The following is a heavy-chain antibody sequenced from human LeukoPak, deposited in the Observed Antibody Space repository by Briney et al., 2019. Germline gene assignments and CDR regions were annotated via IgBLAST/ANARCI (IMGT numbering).Heavy chain of an antibody. CDR1: GFTVCSNY. V-gene: IGHV3-53*01. Sequence: GGSLRLSCAASGFTVCSNYMSWVRQAPGKGLEWVSVIYSGGSTYYADSVKGRFTISRDNSKNTLYLQMNSLRAEDTAVYYCARIIGYCSSTSCYVEGLDYWGQGTLVTVSS. CDR2: IYSGGST. J-gene: IGHJ4*02. D-gene: IGHD2-2*01. CDR3: ARIIGYCSSTSCYVEGLDY.